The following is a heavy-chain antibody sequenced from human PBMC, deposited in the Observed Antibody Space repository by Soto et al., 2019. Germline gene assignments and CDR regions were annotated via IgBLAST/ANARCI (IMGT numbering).Heavy chain of an antibody. Sequence: LETLSLTCAVYGASLSGYDWSWVRQPPGKGLEWIGEINQSGSTNYDPSLKSRVTISKDTSKNQVSLRLSSVTAADTAKYYCARDPNGNAFDIWGRGTMVTVSS. CDR1: GASLSGYD. J-gene: IGHJ3*02. CDR2: INQSGST. CDR3: ARDPNGNAFDI. D-gene: IGHD1-26*01. V-gene: IGHV4-34*01.